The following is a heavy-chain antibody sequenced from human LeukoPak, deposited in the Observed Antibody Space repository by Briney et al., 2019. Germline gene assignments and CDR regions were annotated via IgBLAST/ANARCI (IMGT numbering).Heavy chain of an antibody. J-gene: IGHJ4*02. CDR3: AKYRLIWLPAPVFEY. Sequence: PGGSLRLSCGGSGFTFRDYWMTWVRQAPGKGLEWVANIKEDESEKNYADSVKGRFTISRDNAKNSLYLQMNNLRPEDTAVYYCAKYRLIWLPAPVFEYWGQGTLVTVSS. V-gene: IGHV3-7*01. D-gene: IGHD5-24*01. CDR2: IKEDESEK. CDR1: GFTFRDYW.